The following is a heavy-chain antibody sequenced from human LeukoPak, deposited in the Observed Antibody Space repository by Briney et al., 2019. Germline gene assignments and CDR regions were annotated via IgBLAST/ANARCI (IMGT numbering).Heavy chain of an antibody. D-gene: IGHD6-19*01. CDR3: ARAVALSTVDY. J-gene: IGHJ4*02. Sequence: GASVKVSCKASGYTFTSYGISWVRQAPGQGLEWMGCISAYNGSTNYAQNLQGRVTMTTDTSTSTAYMEIRSLRSDDTAVYYCARAVALSTVDYXGQGTLVTVSS. CDR1: GYTFTSYG. V-gene: IGHV1-18*01. CDR2: ISAYNGST.